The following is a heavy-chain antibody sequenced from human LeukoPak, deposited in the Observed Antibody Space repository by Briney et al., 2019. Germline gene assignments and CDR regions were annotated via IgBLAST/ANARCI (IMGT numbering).Heavy chain of an antibody. J-gene: IGHJ6*02. CDR2: ISYDGSNK. Sequence: GGSLRLSCSASGDPFSSYAMHWVRQAPGKGLEWVAMISYDGSNKYYADSVKGRFTISRDNSKNTLYLQMNSLRAGDTAVYYCAKERGRGGYYYGMDVWGQGTTVTVSS. CDR1: GDPFSSYA. CDR3: AKERGRGGYYYGMDV. D-gene: IGHD2-15*01. V-gene: IGHV3-30*04.